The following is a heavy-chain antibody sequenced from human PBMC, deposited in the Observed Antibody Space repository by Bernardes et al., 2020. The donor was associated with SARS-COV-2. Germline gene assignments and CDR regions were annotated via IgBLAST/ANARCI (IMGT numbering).Heavy chain of an antibody. CDR1: GFTFGSRA. CDR3: AKDAYHVYYDSAGYFDP. V-gene: IGHV3-23*01. CDR2: ISGGAEMT. J-gene: IGHJ5*02. Sequence: GGSLRLSCVVSGFTFGSRAMSWLRQAPGRGLEWVSTISGGAEMTYYADSVKGRFTISRDNSKNTLYLQMDSLATEDTAIYSCAKDAYHVYYDSAGYFDPWGQGTLVTVSS. D-gene: IGHD3-22*01.